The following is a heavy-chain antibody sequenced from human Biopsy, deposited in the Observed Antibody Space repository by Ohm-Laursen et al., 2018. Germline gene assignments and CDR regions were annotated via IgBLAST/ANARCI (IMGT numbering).Heavy chain of an antibody. D-gene: IGHD3-3*01. J-gene: IGHJ3*01. Sequence: TLSLTCTVSGGSIRSDYWSWIRQSPRKGLEWIGHISGSGATNYNPSLRGRVTISVDTSKNQFSLKLSSVTAADTAVFFCARLYRLDDYWNDDPPDAFDVWGQGTMVTVSS. CDR1: GGSIRSDY. CDR3: ARLYRLDDYWNDDPPDAFDV. V-gene: IGHV4-59*01. CDR2: ISGSGAT.